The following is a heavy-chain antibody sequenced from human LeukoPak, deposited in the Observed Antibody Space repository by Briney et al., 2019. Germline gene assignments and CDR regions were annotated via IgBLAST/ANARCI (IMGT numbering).Heavy chain of an antibody. D-gene: IGHD6-13*01. Sequence: GGSLRLSCAASGFTFSTYSMNWVRQAPGKGLEWVSSISSNFSYIHYAGSVKGRFTISRDNAKNSLYLQMSSLRAEDTAVYYRARRNPGYSSSWYFNDYWGQGTLVTVSS. CDR2: ISSNFSYI. V-gene: IGHV3-21*01. CDR3: ARRNPGYSSSWYFNDY. CDR1: GFTFSTYS. J-gene: IGHJ4*02.